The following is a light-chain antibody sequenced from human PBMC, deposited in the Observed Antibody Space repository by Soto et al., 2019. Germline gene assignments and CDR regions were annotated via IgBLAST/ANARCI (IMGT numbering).Light chain of an antibody. Sequence: DIQMTQSPSTLSASLGDRVTITCRASHSISRWLAWYQQKPGKAPKLLIFDASSLESGVPSRFSGSGSGTEFTLTISSLQTDDFATYYCQQYNSYWTFGQGTKVDI. CDR1: HSISRW. J-gene: IGKJ1*01. CDR2: DAS. V-gene: IGKV1-5*01. CDR3: QQYNSYWT.